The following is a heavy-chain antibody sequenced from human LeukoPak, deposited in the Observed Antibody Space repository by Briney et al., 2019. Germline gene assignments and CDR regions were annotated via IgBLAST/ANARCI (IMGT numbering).Heavy chain of an antibody. CDR3: ATPRTSAAAGGDFDY. J-gene: IGHJ4*02. D-gene: IGHD6-25*01. V-gene: IGHV4-38-2*02. CDR1: GYSISSGYY. Sequence: SETLSLTCTVSGYSISSGYYWGWIRQPPGKGLEWIGSIYHSGSTYYNPSLKSRVTISVDTSKNQFSLKLSSVTAADTAVYYCATPRTSAAAGGDFDYWGQGTLVTVSS. CDR2: IYHSGST.